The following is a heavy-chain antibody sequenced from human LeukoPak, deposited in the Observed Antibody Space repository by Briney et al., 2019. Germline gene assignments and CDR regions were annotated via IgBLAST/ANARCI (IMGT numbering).Heavy chain of an antibody. CDR1: GGSISSYY. V-gene: IGHV4-59*12. CDR2: IYYSGST. CDR3: AREIDDYYDSSGYLFRFDY. Sequence: SETLSLTCTVSGGSISSYYWSWIRQPPGKGLEWIGYIYYSGSTNYNPSLKSRVTTSVDTSKNQYSLKLSSVTAADTAVYYCAREIDDYYDSSGYLFRFDYWGQGTLVTVSS. J-gene: IGHJ4*02. D-gene: IGHD3-22*01.